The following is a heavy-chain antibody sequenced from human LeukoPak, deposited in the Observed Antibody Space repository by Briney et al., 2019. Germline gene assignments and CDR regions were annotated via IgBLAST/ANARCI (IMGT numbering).Heavy chain of an antibody. CDR1: GYTFTDYY. J-gene: IGHJ4*02. V-gene: IGHV1-2*02. CDR2: INPNSGGT. D-gene: IGHD2-15*01. CDR3: ARASGGSSFDY. Sequence: ASVKVSCKTSGYTFTDYYIHWVRQAPGQGLEWMGWINPNSGGTNYAQKFQGRVTMTRDTSISTAYMELSRLRSDDTAVYYCARASGGSSFDYWGQGTLVTVSS.